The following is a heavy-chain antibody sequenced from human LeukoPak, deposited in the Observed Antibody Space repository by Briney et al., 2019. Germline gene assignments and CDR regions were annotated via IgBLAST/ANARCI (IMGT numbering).Heavy chain of an antibody. D-gene: IGHD3-10*01. Sequence: SETLSLTCAVYGGSFSGYYWSWIRQPPGKGLEWIGEINHSGSINYNPSLKSRVTISVDTSKNQFSLKLSSVTAADTAVYYCARLAATYYGSGSSPYYFDYWGQGTLVTVSS. V-gene: IGHV4-34*01. CDR1: GGSFSGYY. CDR2: INHSGSI. J-gene: IGHJ4*02. CDR3: ARLAATYYGSGSSPYYFDY.